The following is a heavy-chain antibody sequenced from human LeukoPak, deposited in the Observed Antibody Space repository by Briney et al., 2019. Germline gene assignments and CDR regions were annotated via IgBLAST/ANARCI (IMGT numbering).Heavy chain of an antibody. J-gene: IGHJ5*02. CDR2: IIPIFGTA. CDR1: GGTFSSYA. V-gene: IGHV1-69*13. D-gene: IGHD3-3*01. CDR3: ARDLYYDFWSGYEPPNWFDP. Sequence: SVKVSCKASGGTFSSYAISWVRQAPGQGLEWMGGIIPIFGTANYAQKFQGRVTITADESTSTAYMELRSLRSDDTAVYYCARDLYYDFWSGYEPPNWFDPWGQGTLVTVSS.